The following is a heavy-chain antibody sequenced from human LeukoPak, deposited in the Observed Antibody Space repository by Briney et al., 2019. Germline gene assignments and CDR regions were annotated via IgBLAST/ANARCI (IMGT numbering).Heavy chain of an antibody. J-gene: IGHJ6*03. V-gene: IGHV1-69*02. CDR1: GGTFSSYT. D-gene: IGHD1-20*01. CDR3: ARAVYDRVNWNDDYYYYMDV. CDR2: IIPILGIA. Sequence: SVEVSCKASGGTFSSYTISWVRQAPGQGLEWMGRIIPILGIANYAQKFQGRVTITADKSTSTAYMELSSLRSEDTAVYYCARAVYDRVNWNDDYYYYMDVGGKGTTVTVSS.